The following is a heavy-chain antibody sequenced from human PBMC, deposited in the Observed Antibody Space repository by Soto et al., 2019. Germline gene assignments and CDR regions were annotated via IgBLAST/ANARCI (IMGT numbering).Heavy chain of an antibody. V-gene: IGHV4-59*08. Sequence: PSETLSLTCTVSGASISSDYWIWIRQPPGKGLEFIAFIYYWNNWSMYNPSLKSQVTIAAETSKNQISLRLSSVIAEDTAIYYCARGLTGSPTPLGYYHYHMDVWGKGTSVTVSS. CDR1: GASISSDY. CDR3: ARGLTGSPTPLGYYHYHMDV. D-gene: IGHD1-20*01. J-gene: IGHJ6*03. CDR2: IYYWNNWS.